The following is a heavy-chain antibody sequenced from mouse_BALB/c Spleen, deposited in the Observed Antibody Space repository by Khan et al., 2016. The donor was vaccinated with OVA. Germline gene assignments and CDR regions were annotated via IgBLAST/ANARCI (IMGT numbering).Heavy chain of an antibody. CDR3: ARRNYFGYTFAY. CDR2: ISPGSGDT. D-gene: IGHD1-2*01. V-gene: IGHV1-77*01. Sequence: QVQLQQSGAELARPGASVKLSCKASGYTFTDYYINWVKQRTGQGLEWIGEISPGSGDTYYNEKFKGKATLTADKSSSTVYMQLSSLTAEASAVYFGARRNYFGYTFAYWGRGTLVTVST. J-gene: IGHJ3*01. CDR1: GYTFTDYY.